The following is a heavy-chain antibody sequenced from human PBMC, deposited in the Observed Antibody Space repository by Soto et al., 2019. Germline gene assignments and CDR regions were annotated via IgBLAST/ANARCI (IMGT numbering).Heavy chain of an antibody. CDR3: AKKVNSGSGSQYFDY. J-gene: IGHJ4*02. D-gene: IGHD3-10*01. CDR2: FRAGGDDGTT. CDR1: GFTFSSYS. V-gene: IGHV3-23*01. Sequence: HPGGSLRLSCFASGFTFSSYSMSWVRQAPGKGLEWVSGFRAGGDDGTTYYADSVKGRFTISRDNSKNTLFLQMNSLRAEDTAIYYCAKKVNSGSGSQYFDYFGQGTLVTVSS.